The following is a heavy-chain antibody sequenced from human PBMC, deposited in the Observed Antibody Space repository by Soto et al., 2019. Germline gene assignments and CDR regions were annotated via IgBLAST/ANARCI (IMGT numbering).Heavy chain of an antibody. V-gene: IGHV4-30-2*01. CDR3: ASGPPFGR. CDR1: GGSISSGGYS. J-gene: IGHJ4*02. D-gene: IGHD3-3*01. Sequence: QLQLQESGSGLVKPSQTLSLTCAVSGGSISSGGYSWSWIRQPPGKGLEWIGYIYHSGSTYYNPSLXXXVXXSVDRSKNQCSLQLSSVTAADPAVYYCASGPPFGRWGQGTLVTVSS. CDR2: IYHSGST.